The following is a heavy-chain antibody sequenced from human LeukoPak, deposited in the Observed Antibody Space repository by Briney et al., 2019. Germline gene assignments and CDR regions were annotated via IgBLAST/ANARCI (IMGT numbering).Heavy chain of an antibody. CDR3: ATGQGYYYDSSGPIDH. D-gene: IGHD3-22*01. Sequence: GGSLRLSCAASGFTFSNAWMIWVRQAPGKGLEYVGRIKRKTDGGTTDYAAPVKGRFTISRDDSKNTLFLQMNSLKTEDAAVYYCATGQGYYYDSSGPIDHWGQGTLVTVSS. V-gene: IGHV3-15*01. J-gene: IGHJ4*02. CDR1: GFTFSNAW. CDR2: IKRKTDGGTT.